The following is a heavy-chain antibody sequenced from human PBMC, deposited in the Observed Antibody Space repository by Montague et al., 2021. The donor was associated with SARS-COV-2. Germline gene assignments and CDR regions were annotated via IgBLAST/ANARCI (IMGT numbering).Heavy chain of an antibody. CDR3: ARTYYDIWTGYYNFDY. V-gene: IGHV4-31*03. Sequence: TLSLTCTVSGGSISSGGYYWSWIRQHPGKGLEWIGYIYYSGSTYYNPSLKSRVTISVDTPKNQFSLKLSSVTAADTAVYYCARTYYDIWTGYYNFDYWGQGTLVTVSS. CDR1: GGSISSGGYY. CDR2: IYYSGST. J-gene: IGHJ4*02. D-gene: IGHD3-9*01.